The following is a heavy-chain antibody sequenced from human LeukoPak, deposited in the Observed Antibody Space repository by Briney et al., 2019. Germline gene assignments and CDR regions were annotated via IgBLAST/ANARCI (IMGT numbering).Heavy chain of an antibody. Sequence: GGSLRLSCAASGFTFSSYEMNWVRQAPGKGLEWVSYISSSGSTIYYADSVKGRFTISRDNAKNSLYLQMNSLRAEDTAVYYCARVNSIAAHGAFDIWGQGTMVTVSS. D-gene: IGHD6-6*01. CDR3: ARVNSIAAHGAFDI. V-gene: IGHV3-48*03. J-gene: IGHJ3*02. CDR1: GFTFSSYE. CDR2: ISSSGSTI.